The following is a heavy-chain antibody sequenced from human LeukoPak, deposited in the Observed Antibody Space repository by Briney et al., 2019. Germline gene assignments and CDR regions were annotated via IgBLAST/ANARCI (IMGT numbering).Heavy chain of an antibody. Sequence: GGSLRLSCAASEFTFGSYWMTWVRQAPGKGLEWVANINRDGSKNHFVDSVKGRFTISRDNAENFLYLQMNSLRAEDTAVYFCARDSSPYCGDDCYFDAFDLWGQGTIVTVSS. CDR2: INRDGSKN. CDR1: EFTFGSYW. V-gene: IGHV3-7*03. D-gene: IGHD2-21*02. CDR3: ARDSSPYCGDDCYFDAFDL. J-gene: IGHJ3*01.